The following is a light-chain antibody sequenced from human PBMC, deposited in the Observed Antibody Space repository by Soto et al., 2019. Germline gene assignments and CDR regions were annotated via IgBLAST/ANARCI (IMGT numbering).Light chain of an antibody. CDR2: GNS. CDR1: SSNIGAGYD. V-gene: IGLV1-40*01. CDR3: QSYDSSLSASV. J-gene: IGLJ1*01. Sequence: QLVLTQPPSVSGAPGQRVTISCTGSSSNIGAGYDVHWYQQFPGTAPKLLIYGNSNRPSGVPDRFSGSKSGTSASLAITGLQAEDEADYYCQSYDSSLSASVFGTGTKLTVL.